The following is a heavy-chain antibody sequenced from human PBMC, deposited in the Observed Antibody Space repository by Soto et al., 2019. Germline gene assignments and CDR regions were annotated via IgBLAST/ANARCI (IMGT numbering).Heavy chain of an antibody. Sequence: EVQLVESGGGLVQPGGSLRLSCAASGFTVSSNYMSWVRQAPGKGLEWVSVIYSGGTTYYADSVKGRFTISRDNSKNTLYLQMNSLRAEDPAVYYCARNGDSSDYRGWFDTWGQRTRVTVSS. CDR1: GFTVSSNY. CDR3: ARNGDSSDYRGWFDT. D-gene: IGHD3-22*01. V-gene: IGHV3-66*01. CDR2: IYSGGTT. J-gene: IGHJ5*02.